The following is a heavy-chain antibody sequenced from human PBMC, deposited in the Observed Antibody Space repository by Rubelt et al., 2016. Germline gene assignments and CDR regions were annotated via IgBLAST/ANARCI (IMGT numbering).Heavy chain of an antibody. V-gene: IGHV1-24*01. Sequence: GLEWMGGFDPEDGETIYAQKFQGRVTMTEDTSTDTAYMELSSLRSEDTAVYYCATGYCSSTSCYTEGWFDPWGQGTLVTVSS. J-gene: IGHJ5*02. D-gene: IGHD2-2*02. CDR2: FDPEDGET. CDR3: ATGYCSSTSCYTEGWFDP.